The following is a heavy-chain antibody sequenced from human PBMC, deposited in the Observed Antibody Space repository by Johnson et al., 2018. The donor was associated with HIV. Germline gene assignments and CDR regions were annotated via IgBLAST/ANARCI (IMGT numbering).Heavy chain of an antibody. Sequence: VHLVESGGGVVRPGGSLRLSCAASGINFDNYGMSWVRQAPGKGLEWVSGINWNGGSTHYADSVRGRFTISRDNAKRSLDLQMNSLRAEDAALYYCARVSRYCSGGSCLDGFDIWGQGTMVTVSS. D-gene: IGHD2-15*01. CDR3: ARVSRYCSGGSCLDGFDI. CDR1: GINFDNYG. CDR2: INWNGGST. J-gene: IGHJ3*02. V-gene: IGHV3-20*04.